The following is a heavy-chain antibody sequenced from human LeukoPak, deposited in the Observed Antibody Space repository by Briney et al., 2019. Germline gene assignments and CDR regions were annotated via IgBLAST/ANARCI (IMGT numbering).Heavy chain of an antibody. V-gene: IGHV4-59*12. CDR2: IYHSGST. Sequence: PSETLSLTCSVSGGSMSRYYWSWIRQPPGKGLEWIGYIYHSGSTYYNPSLKSRVTISVDRSKNQFSLKLSSVTAADTAVYYCARALTVRWELLAFDYWGQGTLVTVSS. D-gene: IGHD1-26*01. CDR1: GGSMSRYY. CDR3: ARALTVRWELLAFDY. J-gene: IGHJ4*02.